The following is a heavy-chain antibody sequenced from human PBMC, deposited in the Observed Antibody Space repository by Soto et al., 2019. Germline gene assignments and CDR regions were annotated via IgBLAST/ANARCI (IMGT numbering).Heavy chain of an antibody. D-gene: IGHD3-10*02. CDR2: INHSGST. CDR3: ASGDYVRTSWFDP. J-gene: IGHJ5*02. Sequence: QVQLQQWGAGLLKPSETLSLTCAVYGGSFSGYYWSWIRQPPGKGLEWIGEINHSGSTNYNPSLKSRVTISVDTSKNQFSLKLSSVTAADTAVYYCASGDYVRTSWFDPWGQGTLVTVSS. V-gene: IGHV4-34*01. CDR1: GGSFSGYY.